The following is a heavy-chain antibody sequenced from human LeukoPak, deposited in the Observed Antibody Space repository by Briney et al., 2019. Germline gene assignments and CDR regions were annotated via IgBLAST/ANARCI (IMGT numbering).Heavy chain of an antibody. V-gene: IGHV4-59*01. D-gene: IGHD3-22*01. CDR2: IYYGGST. J-gene: IGHJ5*02. Sequence: SETLSLTCTVSGGSISSYYWSWIRQPPGKGLEWIGYIYYGGSTNYNPSLKSRVTISVDTSKNQFSLKLSSVTAADTAVYYCARDYYDSSGTNWFDPWGQGTLVTVSS. CDR3: ARDYYDSSGTNWFDP. CDR1: GGSISSYY.